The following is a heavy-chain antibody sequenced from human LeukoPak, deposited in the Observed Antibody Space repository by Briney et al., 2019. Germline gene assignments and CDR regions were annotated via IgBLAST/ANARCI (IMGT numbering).Heavy chain of an antibody. J-gene: IGHJ4*02. CDR1: GFTLSSYA. D-gene: IGHD3-9*01. Sequence: GGSLRLSCAASGFTLSSYAMHWVRQAPGKGLEWVAVISYDGSNKYYADSVKGRFTISRDNSENTLYLQMNSLRAEDTAVYYCARGVRYFDWSPGYFDYWGQGTLVTVSS. V-gene: IGHV3-30-3*01. CDR2: ISYDGSNK. CDR3: ARGVRYFDWSPGYFDY.